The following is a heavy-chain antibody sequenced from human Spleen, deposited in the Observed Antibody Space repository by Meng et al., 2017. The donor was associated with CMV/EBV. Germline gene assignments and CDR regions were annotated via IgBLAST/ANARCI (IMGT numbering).Heavy chain of an antibody. V-gene: IGHV2-5*01. CDR3: AHGDFWAGYYPHFDY. CDR1: GFSLSTSGVG. J-gene: IGHJ4*02. D-gene: IGHD3/OR15-3a*01. CDR2: IYWNDDI. Sequence: GFSLSTSGVGLGWIPQPPGEALECLAVIYWNDDIRYSPSLKSRLTITKDTSKNQVVLTMTNMDPVDTATYYCAHGDFWAGYYPHFDYWGQGTLVTVSS.